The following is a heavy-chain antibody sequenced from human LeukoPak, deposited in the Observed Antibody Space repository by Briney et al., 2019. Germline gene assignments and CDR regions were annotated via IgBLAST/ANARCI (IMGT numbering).Heavy chain of an antibody. CDR3: ARGSLWLVRLFDY. CDR2: IWYDGSNK. J-gene: IGHJ4*02. V-gene: IGHV3-33*01. Sequence: PGRSLRLSCAASGFTFSSYGMHWVRQAPGKGLEWVAVIWYDGSNKYYADSVKGRFTIPRDNSKNTLYLQMNSLRAEDTAVYYCARGSLWLVRLFDYWGQGTLVTVSS. CDR1: GFTFSSYG. D-gene: IGHD6-19*01.